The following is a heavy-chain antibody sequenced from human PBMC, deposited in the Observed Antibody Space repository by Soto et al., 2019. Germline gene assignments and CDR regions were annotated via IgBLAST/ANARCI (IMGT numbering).Heavy chain of an antibody. J-gene: IGHJ4*02. CDR3: AREEFGYSSTFGQTDY. D-gene: IGHD6-13*01. CDR2: ISSSGSTI. V-gene: IGHV3-11*01. CDR1: GFTFSDYY. Sequence: GGSLRLSCAASGFTFSDYYMSWIRQAPGKGLEWVSYISSSGSTIYYADSVKGRFTISRDNAKNSLYLQMNSLRAEDTAVYYCAREEFGYSSTFGQTDYWGQGTLVTVSS.